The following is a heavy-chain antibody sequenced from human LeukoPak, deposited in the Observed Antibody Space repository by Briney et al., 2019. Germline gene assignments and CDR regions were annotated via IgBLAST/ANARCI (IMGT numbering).Heavy chain of an antibody. V-gene: IGHV3-66*01. CDR2: IHRDGRT. CDR3: ARDSTTWLRAGY. CDR1: GFAVSNDY. J-gene: IGHJ4*02. D-gene: IGHD6-19*01. Sequence: PGGSLRLSCAASGFAVSNDYMNWVRQAPGKGLEWVSVIHRDGRTFCADSVKARFTVSRDSSKNTISLQMDSLRAEDTAVYYCARDSTTWLRAGYWGQGALVTVSS.